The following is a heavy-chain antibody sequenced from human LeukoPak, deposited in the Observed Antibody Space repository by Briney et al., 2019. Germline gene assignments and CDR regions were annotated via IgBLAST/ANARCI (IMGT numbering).Heavy chain of an antibody. D-gene: IGHD3-3*02. CDR1: GDTFTIYD. J-gene: IGHJ4*02. V-gene: IGHV1-69*04. Sequence: SVRVSCKPFGDTFTIYDINWVRQATGEGGEWMGRIIPILGIANYAQKFQGRVTITADKSTSTAYMELSNLRSEDTAVYYCARDRISDPPDYWGQGTLVTVSS. CDR2: IIPILGIA. CDR3: ARDRISDPPDY.